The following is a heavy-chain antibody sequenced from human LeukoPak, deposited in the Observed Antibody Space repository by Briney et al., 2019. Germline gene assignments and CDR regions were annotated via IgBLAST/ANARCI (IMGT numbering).Heavy chain of an antibody. CDR3: ARVYYSNSYDYWYFDL. Sequence: SETLSLTCTVSGGSIFSSNSYWGWIRQPPGKGLEWIGSIYYSGNTYYNASLKSRVTISVDTSKNQFSLKLNSVTAADTAVYYCARVYYSNSYDYWYFDLWGRGTLVTVSS. V-gene: IGHV4-39*01. D-gene: IGHD6-13*01. J-gene: IGHJ2*01. CDR2: IYYSGNT. CDR1: GGSIFSSNSY.